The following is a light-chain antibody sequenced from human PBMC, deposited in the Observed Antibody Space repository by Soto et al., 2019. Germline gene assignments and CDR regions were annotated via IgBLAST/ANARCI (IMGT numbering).Light chain of an antibody. V-gene: IGLV2-8*01. J-gene: IGLJ1*01. CDR2: GVT. CDR3: YSYAGSSNV. CDR1: GSDIGAYKF. Sequence: QSALAQPPSASGSPGQSVTISCTGSGSDIGAYKFVSWYQQHPGKAPKLMIFGVTERPSGVPDRFSGSKSGNTASLTVSGLQADDEAIYYCYSYAGSSNVFGTGTKVTVL.